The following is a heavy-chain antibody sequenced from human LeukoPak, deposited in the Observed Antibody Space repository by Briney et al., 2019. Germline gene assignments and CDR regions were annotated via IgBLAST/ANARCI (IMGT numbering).Heavy chain of an antibody. CDR3: AKEGYSSSWYGGSYYYGMDV. D-gene: IGHD6-13*01. CDR1: GFTFSSYA. CDR2: ISGSGGST. Sequence: GGSLRLSCAASGFTFSSYAMSWVRQAPGKGLEWVSAISGSGGSTYYADSVKGRFTISRDNSKNTLYLQMNSLRAEDTAVYYCAKEGYSSSWYGGSYYYGMDVWGQGTTVTVSS. J-gene: IGHJ6*02. V-gene: IGHV3-23*01.